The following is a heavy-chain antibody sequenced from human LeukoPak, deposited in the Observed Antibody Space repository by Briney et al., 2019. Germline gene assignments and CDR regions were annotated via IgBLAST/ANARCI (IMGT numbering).Heavy chain of an antibody. Sequence: GGSLRLFRAASGFRFSSYAMSWVRQAPGKGLEWVSAISGSGVSTYYADSVKGRFTVSRDNSKNSLYLQMNSLRAEDTAVYYCARDRQDGYSPRDWGQGTLVTVSS. D-gene: IGHD5-24*01. CDR2: ISGSGVST. V-gene: IGHV3-23*01. CDR1: GFRFSSYA. CDR3: ARDRQDGYSPRD. J-gene: IGHJ4*02.